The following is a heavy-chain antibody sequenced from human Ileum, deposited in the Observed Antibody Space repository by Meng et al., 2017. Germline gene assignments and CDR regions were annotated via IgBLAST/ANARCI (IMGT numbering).Heavy chain of an antibody. D-gene: IGHD1-26*01. CDR3: ARSERSVYWYFDL. V-gene: IGHV4-34*01. Sequence: QVPPHRWGAALLRPSETLSLTCVVYGGSFSAYYWAWIRQPPGKGLEWIGEINHSATTYYSPSLMGRVSVSVDTSKNQFSLKLTSVTAADTAVYYCARSERSVYWYFDLWGRGTLVTVSS. J-gene: IGHJ2*01. CDR2: INHSATT. CDR1: GGSFSAYY.